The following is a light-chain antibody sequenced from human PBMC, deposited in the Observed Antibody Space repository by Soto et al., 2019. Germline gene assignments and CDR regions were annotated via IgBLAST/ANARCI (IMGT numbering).Light chain of an antibody. CDR2: AAS. V-gene: IGKV1-12*01. Sequence: DNQITQSPSSVSASVGDRVTVTCRANQNFGNWLAWYQQKPGKAPKLLIYAASSLQSRVPSRFSGSRSETVFTLTITRLQPEDFGTYYCQQANIFPLTFGGGTQVEIK. CDR3: QQANIFPLT. CDR1: QNFGNW. J-gene: IGKJ4*01.